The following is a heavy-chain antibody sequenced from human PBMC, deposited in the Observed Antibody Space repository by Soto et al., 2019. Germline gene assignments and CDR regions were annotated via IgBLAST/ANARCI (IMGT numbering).Heavy chain of an antibody. CDR2: IYSGGST. V-gene: IGHV3-66*02. J-gene: IGHJ6*03. CDR1: GFTVSSNY. CDR3: ASQYSSSWYYYYYMDV. Sequence: GESLKISCAASGFTVSSNYMSWVRQAPGKGLEWVSVIYSGGSTYYADSVKGRFTISRDNSKNTLYLQMNSLRAEDTAVYYCASQYSSSWYYYYYMDVWGKGTTVTVSS. D-gene: IGHD6-13*01.